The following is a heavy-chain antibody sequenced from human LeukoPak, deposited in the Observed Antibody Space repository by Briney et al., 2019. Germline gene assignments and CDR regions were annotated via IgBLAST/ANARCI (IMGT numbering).Heavy chain of an antibody. V-gene: IGHV4-34*01. CDR2: INHSGST. CDR3: ARLRSGYNYYMDV. D-gene: IGHD2-2*02. CDR1: GGSFSNYY. Sequence: SETLSLTCAVYGGSFSNYYWSWIRQPPGKGLEWIGEINHSGSTNYNPSLKSRVTISVDTSKNQFSLKLSSVTAADTAVYYCARLRSGYNYYMDVWGEGTTVTISS. J-gene: IGHJ6*03.